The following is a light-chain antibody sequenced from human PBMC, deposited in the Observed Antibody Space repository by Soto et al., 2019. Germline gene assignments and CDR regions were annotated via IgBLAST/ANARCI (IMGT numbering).Light chain of an antibody. V-gene: IGLV2-14*01. CDR1: SSDVGGYNY. J-gene: IGLJ1*01. CDR2: EVS. CDR3: SSYTSSSTRD. Sequence: QSALTQPASVSGSPGQSITISCTGTSSDVGGYNYVSWYQQHPGKAPKLMIYEVSNRPSGVSNRFSGSKSGNTASLTISGLQAEDEADYYCSSYTSSSTRDFGTGTKLTVL.